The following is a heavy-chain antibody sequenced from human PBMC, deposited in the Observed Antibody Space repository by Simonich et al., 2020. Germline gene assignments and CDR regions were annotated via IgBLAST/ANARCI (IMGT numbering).Heavy chain of an antibody. CDR2: ISWNSGSI. CDR1: GFTFDVYA. CDR3: AKDIAAAGAEYFQH. J-gene: IGHJ1*01. D-gene: IGHD6-13*01. Sequence: EVQLVESGGGLVQPGRSLRRSCAASGFTFDVYAMHWVRQVPGKGLELVSGISWNSGSIGYADSVKGRFTISRDNAKNSLYLQMNSLRAEDTALYYCAKDIAAAGAEYFQHWGQGTLVTVSS. V-gene: IGHV3-9*01.